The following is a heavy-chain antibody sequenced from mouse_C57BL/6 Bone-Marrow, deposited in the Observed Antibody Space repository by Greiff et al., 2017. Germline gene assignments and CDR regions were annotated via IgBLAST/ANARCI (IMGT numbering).Heavy chain of an antibody. CDR1: GFTFSSYG. CDR2: ISSGGSYT. V-gene: IGHV5-6*01. Sequence: VQLVESGGDLVKPGGSLKLSCAASGFTFSSYGMSWVRQTPDKRLEWVATISSGGSYTYYPDSVKGRFTISRDNAKNTLYLQMSSLKSEDTAMYYCARHSGYYDVWGTGTTVTVSS. D-gene: IGHD1-3*01. J-gene: IGHJ1*03. CDR3: ARHSGYYDV.